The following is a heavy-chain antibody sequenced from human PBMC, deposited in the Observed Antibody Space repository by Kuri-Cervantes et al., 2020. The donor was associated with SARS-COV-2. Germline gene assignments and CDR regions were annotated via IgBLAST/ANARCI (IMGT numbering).Heavy chain of an antibody. D-gene: IGHD6-13*01. CDR1: GFTFSSYW. V-gene: IGHV3-7*01. CDR3: ARERVLYSSSWYGMDV. J-gene: IGHJ6*02. CDR2: IKQDGSEK. Sequence: LSLTCAASGFTFSSYWMTWVRQAPGKGLEWVANIKQDGSEKYYVDSVKGRFTISRDNAKNSLYLQMNSLRAEDTAVYYCARERVLYSSSWYGMDVWGQGTTVTVSS.